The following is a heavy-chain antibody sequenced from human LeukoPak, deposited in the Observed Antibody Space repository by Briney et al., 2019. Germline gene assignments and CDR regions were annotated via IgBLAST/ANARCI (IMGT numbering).Heavy chain of an antibody. J-gene: IGHJ4*02. CDR2: ISGSGGST. D-gene: IGHD3-3*01. CDR3: AKDAGYDFWSGYCRQPHFDY. CDR1: GFTFSSYA. V-gene: IGHV3-23*01. Sequence: PGGPLRLSCAASGFTFSSYAMSWVRQAPGKGLEWVSAISGSGGSTYYADSVKGRFTISRDNSKNTLYLQMNSLRAEDTAVYYCAKDAGYDFWSGYCRQPHFDYWGQGTLVTVSS.